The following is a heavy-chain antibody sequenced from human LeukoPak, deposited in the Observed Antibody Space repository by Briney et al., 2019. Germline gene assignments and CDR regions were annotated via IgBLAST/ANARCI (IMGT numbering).Heavy chain of an antibody. D-gene: IGHD3/OR15-3a*01. J-gene: IGHJ5*02. CDR2: INHSGST. CDR3: ARRRRWTGKNWFDP. Sequence: SETLSLTCAVYGGSFSGYYWSWIRQPPGKGLEWIGEINHSGSTNYNPSLKSRVTMSLDTSKNQFSLKLSSLTAADTAVYYCARRRRWTGKNWFDPWGQGTLVTVSS. CDR1: GGSFSGYY. V-gene: IGHV4-34*01.